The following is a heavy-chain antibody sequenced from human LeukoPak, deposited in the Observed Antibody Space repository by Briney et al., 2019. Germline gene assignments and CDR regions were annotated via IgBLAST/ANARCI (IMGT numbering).Heavy chain of an antibody. CDR1: GYTFTNNY. CDR2: IYPRDGST. CDR3: ARDQEGFDY. V-gene: IGHV1-46*01. J-gene: IGHJ4*02. Sequence: ASVKVSCKASGYTFTNNYLHWVRQAPGQGLEWMGMIYPRDGSTSYAQNFQGRVTVTRDTSTATVHMELRGLRSEDTAVYYYARDQEGFDYWGQGTVVTVSS.